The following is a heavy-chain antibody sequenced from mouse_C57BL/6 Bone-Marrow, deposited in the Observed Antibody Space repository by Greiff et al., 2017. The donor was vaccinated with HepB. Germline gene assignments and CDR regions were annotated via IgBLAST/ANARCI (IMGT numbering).Heavy chain of an antibody. CDR2: IYPRSGNT. D-gene: IGHD2-4*01. V-gene: IGHV1-81*01. J-gene: IGHJ4*01. CDR1: GYTFTSYG. Sequence: QVQLQQSGAELARPGASVKLSCKASGYTFTSYGISWVKQRTGQGIEWIGEIYPRSGNTYYNEKFKGTATLTADKSSSTSYLELGSLTSEDSAVYFCYDYRTMDYWGQGTSVTVSS. CDR3: YDYRTMDY.